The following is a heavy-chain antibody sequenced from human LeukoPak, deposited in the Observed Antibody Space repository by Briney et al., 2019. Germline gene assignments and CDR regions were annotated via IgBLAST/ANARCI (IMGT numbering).Heavy chain of an antibody. Sequence: SQTLSLTCTVSGGSISSGSYYWSWIRQPAGKGLEWTGRIYTSGSTNYNPSLKSRVTISVDTSKNQFSLKLSSVTAADTAVYYCAREGGNLIDYWGQGTLVTVSS. CDR1: GGSISSGSYY. CDR3: AREGGNLIDY. CDR2: IYTSGST. V-gene: IGHV4-61*02. D-gene: IGHD4-23*01. J-gene: IGHJ4*02.